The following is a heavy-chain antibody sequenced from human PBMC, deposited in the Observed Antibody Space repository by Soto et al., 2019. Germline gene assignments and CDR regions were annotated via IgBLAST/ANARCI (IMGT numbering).Heavy chain of an antibody. CDR2: MYPGDSKT. D-gene: IGHD1-26*01. J-gene: IGHJ4*02. CDR1: GYTFTSYW. CDR3: ARHLSGSYLFDY. Sequence: GESLKISCETSGYTFTSYWIGWVRQMPGRDLEWVAIMYPGDSKTRYNPSFQGQVTMSADKSFSTAYLQWISLKASDTAIYYCARHLSGSYLFDYWGRGTLVTSPQ. V-gene: IGHV5-51*01.